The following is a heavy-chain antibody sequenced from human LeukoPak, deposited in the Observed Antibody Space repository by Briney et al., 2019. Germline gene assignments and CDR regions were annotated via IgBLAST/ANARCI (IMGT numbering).Heavy chain of an antibody. CDR2: ISSSGSTI. CDR1: GFTFSSYE. CDR3: ARDQWLAYYYHGMDV. Sequence: GGSLRLSCAASGFTFSSYEMNWVRQAPGKGLECVSYISSSGSTIYYADSVKGRFTISRDNAENSLYLQMNSLRAEDTAIYYCARDQWLAYYYHGMDVWGQGTTVTVSS. J-gene: IGHJ6*02. V-gene: IGHV3-48*03. D-gene: IGHD6-19*01.